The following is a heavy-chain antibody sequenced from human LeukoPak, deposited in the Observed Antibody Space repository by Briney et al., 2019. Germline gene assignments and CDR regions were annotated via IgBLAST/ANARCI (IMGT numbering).Heavy chain of an antibody. J-gene: IGHJ4*02. CDR1: GGSISSYY. D-gene: IGHD4-17*01. CDR2: IYYSGST. V-gene: IGHV4-59*01. CDR3: ARASTGTTWSAAELRLDY. Sequence: SETLSLTCTASGGSISSYYMSWIRQPPGKGLEWISYIYYSGSTNYTPSLKSRVTISLDTSKNHFSLQLSSVTAADTAVYYCARASTGTTWSAAELRLDYWGQGTLVTVSS.